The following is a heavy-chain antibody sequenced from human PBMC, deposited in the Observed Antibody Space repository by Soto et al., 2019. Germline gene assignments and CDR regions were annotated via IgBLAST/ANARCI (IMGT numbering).Heavy chain of an antibody. D-gene: IGHD3-22*01. Sequence: GGSLRLSCAASGFSFSTFGMHWVRQAPGKGLEWVAVISFDGNIKSYADSVKGRFTVSRDSSEKTLYLQMDRLRAEDTAVYYCAKGYSSGYYYFDYWGQGTLVTVSS. V-gene: IGHV3-30*18. CDR1: GFSFSTFG. J-gene: IGHJ4*02. CDR3: AKGYSSGYYYFDY. CDR2: ISFDGNIK.